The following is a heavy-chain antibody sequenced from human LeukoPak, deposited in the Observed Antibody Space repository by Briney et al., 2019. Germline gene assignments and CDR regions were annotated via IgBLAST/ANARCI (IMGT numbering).Heavy chain of an antibody. Sequence: SETLSLTCTVSGGSISSHYWSWIRQPPGEGREWIGYIYYSGSTNYNPSLKSRVTISVDTSKNQFSLKLSSVTAADTAVYYCARTLPWGGSYIDYWGQGTLVTVSS. J-gene: IGHJ4*02. CDR1: GGSISSHY. V-gene: IGHV4-59*11. CDR3: ARTLPWGGSYIDY. CDR2: IYYSGST. D-gene: IGHD1-26*01.